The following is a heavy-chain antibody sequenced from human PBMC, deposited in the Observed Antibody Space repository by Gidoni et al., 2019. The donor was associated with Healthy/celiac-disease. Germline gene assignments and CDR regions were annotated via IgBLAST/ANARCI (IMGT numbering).Heavy chain of an antibody. D-gene: IGHD2-2*02. J-gene: IGHJ4*02. CDR2: IYTSGST. Sequence: QVQLQESGPGLVKPSQTLSLTCTVSGGSISRGSYYWSWIRQPAGKGLEWIGRIYTSGSTNYNPSLKSRVTISVDTSKNQFSLKLSSVTAADTAVYYCARSGEDIVVVPAAIPFDYWGQGTLVTVSS. CDR3: ARSGEDIVVVPAAIPFDY. V-gene: IGHV4-61*02. CDR1: GGSISRGSYY.